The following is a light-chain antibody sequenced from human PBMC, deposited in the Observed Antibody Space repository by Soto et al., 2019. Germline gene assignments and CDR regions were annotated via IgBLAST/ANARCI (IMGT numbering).Light chain of an antibody. V-gene: IGKV3-15*01. J-gene: IGKJ1*01. Sequence: EIVMTQSPATLSVSPGERATLSCRASQSDSNNLAWYQKKPGQAPRLLIYGASTRATGIPARFSGSGSGTEFTLTISSLQSEDFAVYYCQQYTNWWTFGQGTRVEIK. CDR2: GAS. CDR3: QQYTNWWT. CDR1: QSDSNN.